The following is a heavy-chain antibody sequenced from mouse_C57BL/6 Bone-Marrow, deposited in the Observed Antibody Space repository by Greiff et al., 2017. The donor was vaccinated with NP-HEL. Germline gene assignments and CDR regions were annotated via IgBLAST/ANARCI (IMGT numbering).Heavy chain of an antibody. Sequence: VQLQQSGAELARPGASVKLSCKASGYTFTSYGISWVKQRTGQGLEWIGEIYPRSGNTYYTEKFKGKATLTADKSSSTAYMELRSLTSEDSAVYFCASITTVVDYWGQGTTLTVSS. V-gene: IGHV1-81*01. J-gene: IGHJ2*01. CDR3: ASITTVVDY. D-gene: IGHD1-1*01. CDR2: IYPRSGNT. CDR1: GYTFTSYG.